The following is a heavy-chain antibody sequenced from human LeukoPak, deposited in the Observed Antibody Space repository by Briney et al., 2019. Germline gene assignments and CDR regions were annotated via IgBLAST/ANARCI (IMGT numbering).Heavy chain of an antibody. D-gene: IGHD3-22*01. CDR3: AKVEYYYDSSGYYYFDY. CDR1: GFTFSSYG. V-gene: IGHV3-23*01. J-gene: IGHJ4*02. Sequence: PGGTLRLSCAASGFTFSSYGMSWVRQAPGKGLEWVSPISGSGGSTYYADSVKGRFTISRDNSKNTLYLQMNSLRAEDTAVYYCAKVEYYYDSSGYYYFDYWGQGTLVTVSS. CDR2: ISGSGGST.